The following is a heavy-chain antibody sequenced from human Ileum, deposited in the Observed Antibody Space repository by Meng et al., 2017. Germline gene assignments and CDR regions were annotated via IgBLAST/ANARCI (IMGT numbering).Heavy chain of an antibody. CDR2: IKGDESST. CDR3: ARGVLFNWYFDL. J-gene: IGHJ2*01. D-gene: IGHD2/OR15-2a*01. CDR1: GFTFSSYW. V-gene: IGHV3-74*01. Sequence: GGSLRLSCAASGFTFSSYWMHWVRQAPGKGLVWVSRIKGDESSTNYADSVKGRSTISRDNAKNTLYLQVDSLSIEDTAVYYCARGVLFNWYFDLWGRGTLVTVSS.